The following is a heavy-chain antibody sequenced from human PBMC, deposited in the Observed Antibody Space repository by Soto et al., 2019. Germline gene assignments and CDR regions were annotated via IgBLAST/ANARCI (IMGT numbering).Heavy chain of an antibody. CDR3: ARDWPDTYCGGDCPLGYFYHGMDV. D-gene: IGHD2-21*02. CDR2: INPSNGFT. CDR1: GFTFNTYY. V-gene: IGHV1-46*02. Sequence: QVQLVQSGAELKKPGASVSLSCKASGFTFNTYYIHWVRQSPGEGLQWLGVINPSNGFTSYAQKFQGRVTMTADTSTTTVYLELSSLRSEDTAVYFCARDWPDTYCGGDCPLGYFYHGMDVWGQATAVTVSS. J-gene: IGHJ6*02.